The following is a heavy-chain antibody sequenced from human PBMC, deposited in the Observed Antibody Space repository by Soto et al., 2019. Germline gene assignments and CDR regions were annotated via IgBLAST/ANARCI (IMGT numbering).Heavy chain of an antibody. V-gene: IGHV1-2*04. CDR2: INPNSGGT. D-gene: IGHD3-16*01. J-gene: IGHJ4*02. Sequence: QVQLVQSGAEVKKPGASVKVSCKASGYTFTGYYMHWVRQAPGQGLEWLGWINPNSGGTNYAQKFQGWVTMTRDPSISTAYMELSRLRSDDTAVYYCARASFSLGGDYFDYWGQGTLVTVSS. CDR1: GYTFTGYY. CDR3: ARASFSLGGDYFDY.